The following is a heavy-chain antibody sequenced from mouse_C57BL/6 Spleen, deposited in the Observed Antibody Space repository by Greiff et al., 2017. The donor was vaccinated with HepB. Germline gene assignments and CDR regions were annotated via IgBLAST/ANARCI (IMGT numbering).Heavy chain of an antibody. Sequence: QVHVKQSGAELAKPGASVKLSCKASGYTFTSYWMHWVKQRPGQGLEWIGYINPSSGYTKYNQKFKDKATLTADKSSSTAYMQLSSLTYEDSAVYYCERKAWDLLGDYWGQGTSVTVSS. CDR1: GYTFTSYW. CDR2: INPSSGYT. V-gene: IGHV1-7*01. CDR3: ERKAWDLLGDY. D-gene: IGHD3-2*02. J-gene: IGHJ4*01.